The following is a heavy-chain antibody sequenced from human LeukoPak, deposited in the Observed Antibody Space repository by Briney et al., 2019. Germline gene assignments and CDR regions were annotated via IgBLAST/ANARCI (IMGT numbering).Heavy chain of an antibody. CDR1: GGSISSYY. V-gene: IGHV4-59*12. CDR3: ARGSRGGPRVRYCSSTSCPTTYYFDY. Sequence: PSETLSLTCTVSGGSISSYYWSWIRQPPGKGLEWIGYIYYSGSTNYNPSLKSRVTISVDTSKNQFSLKLSSVTAADTAVYYCARGSRGGPRVRYCSSTSCPTTYYFDYWGQGTLVTVSS. J-gene: IGHJ4*02. D-gene: IGHD2-2*01. CDR2: IYYSGST.